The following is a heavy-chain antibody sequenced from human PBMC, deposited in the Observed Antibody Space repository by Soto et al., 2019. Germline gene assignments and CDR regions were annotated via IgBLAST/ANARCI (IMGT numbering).Heavy chain of an antibody. J-gene: IGHJ4*02. CDR3: VRGYRGFDH. D-gene: IGHD3-10*01. CDR2: SRNKDHTYST. CDR1: GFTFSDHY. V-gene: IGHV3-72*01. Sequence: PGGSLRLSCVVSGFTFSDHYMDWVRQAPGRGLEWVGRSRNKDHTYSTEYAPSVKGRFTILRDDSENSLRLHMNSLKTEDTAVYFCVRGYRGFDHWGQGTLVTVSS.